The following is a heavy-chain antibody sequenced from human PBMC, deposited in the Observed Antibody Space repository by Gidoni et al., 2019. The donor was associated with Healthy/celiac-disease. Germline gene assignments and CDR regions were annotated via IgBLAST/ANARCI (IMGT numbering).Heavy chain of an antibody. CDR2: SSGSGGST. V-gene: IGHV3-23*01. Sequence: EVQLLESGGGWVQPGGSRRRACSAAGFPFRSYAMSWVRQAPGKGLVWVSASSGSGGSTYYADSVKGRFTISRDTSKNTLYLQMNSLRAEDTAVYYCAKVYDCSSTSCPFVSWGQGTLVTVSS. CDR1: GFPFRSYA. D-gene: IGHD2-2*01. CDR3: AKVYDCSSTSCPFVS. J-gene: IGHJ4*02.